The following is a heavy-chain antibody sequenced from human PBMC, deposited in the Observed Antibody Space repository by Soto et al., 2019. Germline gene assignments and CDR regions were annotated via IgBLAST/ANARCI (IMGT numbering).Heavy chain of an antibody. Sequence: QITLKESGPTLVKPTQTLTLTGTFSGFSLSTRGVGVGWIRQPPVKTLAWLALIYWDDDKRYSPSLKSRLTLTKDTPKNTVLLTFTSMDPVYTATYYCAHLPRVTSFGGVADDRYNWSAPCGRGTVVTVSA. J-gene: IGHJ5*02. V-gene: IGHV2-5*02. CDR3: AHLPRVTSFGGVADDRYNWSAP. CDR2: IYWDDDK. CDR1: GFSLSTRGVG. D-gene: IGHD3-3*01.